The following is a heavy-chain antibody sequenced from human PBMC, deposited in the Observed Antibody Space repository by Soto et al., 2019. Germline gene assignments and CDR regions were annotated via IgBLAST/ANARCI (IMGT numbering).Heavy chain of an antibody. J-gene: IGHJ6*02. D-gene: IGHD6-19*01. Sequence: GGSLRLSCAASGFTVSSNYMSWVRQAPGKGLEWVSVIYSGGSTYYADSVKGRFTISRDNSKNTLYRQMNSLRAEDTAVYYCARDVAVAGTKKPCYSYYGTLVSCQAPTVSVS. V-gene: IGHV3-53*01. CDR1: GFTVSSNY. CDR2: IYSGGST. CDR3: ARDVAVAGTKKPCYSYYGTLV.